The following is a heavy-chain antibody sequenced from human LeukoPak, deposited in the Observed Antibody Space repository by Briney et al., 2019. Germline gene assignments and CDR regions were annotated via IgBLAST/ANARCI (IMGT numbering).Heavy chain of an antibody. CDR3: TRAFPPLRTAAAGDV. CDR1: GFTFSDCD. V-gene: IGHV3-21*01. Sequence: GGSLRLACTGSGFTFSDCDMNWVRQAPGKGLEWISSISGRSSHIYYADSIKGRFNISKNNAKNSLYLQMNSLRDEDTAVYYCTRAFPPLRTAAAGDVWGQGTLVTVSS. CDR2: ISGRSSHI. J-gene: IGHJ4*02. D-gene: IGHD6-13*01.